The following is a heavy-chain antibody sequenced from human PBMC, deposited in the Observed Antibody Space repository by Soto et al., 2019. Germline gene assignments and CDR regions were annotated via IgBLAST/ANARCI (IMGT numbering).Heavy chain of an antibody. CDR3: ATETQGAFDI. J-gene: IGHJ3*02. CDR2: IKQDGSEK. CDR1: GFSFSSYW. V-gene: IGHV3-7*04. Sequence: EVQLVESGGGLVQPGGSLRISCAASGFSFSSYWMTWVGQAPGKGLEWVANIKQDGSEKYYVDSVKGRFTISRDNAKNSLSLQMNSLRAGDTAVFYCATETQGAFDIWGQGTMVTVSS.